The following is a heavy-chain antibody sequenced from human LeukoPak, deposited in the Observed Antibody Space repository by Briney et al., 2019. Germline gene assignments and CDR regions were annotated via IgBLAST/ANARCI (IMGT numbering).Heavy chain of an antibody. Sequence: GGSLRLSCAASGFTFSSYAMHWVRQAPGKGLEWVAVISYDGSNKYYADSVKGRFTISRDNSKNTLYLQMHSLRVEDTAVYYCARFLGDDSSGYFDYWGQGTLVSVAS. V-gene: IGHV3-30-3*01. J-gene: IGHJ4*02. CDR1: GFTFSSYA. CDR3: ARFLGDDSSGYFDY. D-gene: IGHD2-21*02. CDR2: ISYDGSNK.